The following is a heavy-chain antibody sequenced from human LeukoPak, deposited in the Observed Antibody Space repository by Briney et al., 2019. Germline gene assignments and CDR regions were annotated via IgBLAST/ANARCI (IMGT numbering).Heavy chain of an antibody. CDR1: GGSISSSNW. D-gene: IGHD3-3*01. J-gene: IGHJ3*02. Sequence: SETLSLTCAVSGGSISSSNWWSWVRQPPGKGLEWIGEIYHSGSTNYNPSLKSRVTISVDKSKNQFSLKLSSVTAADTAVYYCARAVPEYYDLPGAFDIWGQGTMVTVSS. CDR3: ARAVPEYYDLPGAFDI. V-gene: IGHV4-4*02. CDR2: IYHSGST.